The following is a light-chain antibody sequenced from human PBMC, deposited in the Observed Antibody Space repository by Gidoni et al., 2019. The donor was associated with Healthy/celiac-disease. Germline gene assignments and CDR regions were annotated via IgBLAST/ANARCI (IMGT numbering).Light chain of an antibody. J-gene: IGKJ1*01. CDR3: QQYNSWT. CDR1: QSISSW. V-gene: IGKV1-5*03. CDR2: KAS. Sequence: DIQMTQSPSTLSASVGDRVTITCRASQSISSWLAWYQQKPGKAPKLLIYKASSLESGVPSRFSGSGTVTEFTLTISSLQPYDFATYYCQQYNSWTFGQGTKVEIK.